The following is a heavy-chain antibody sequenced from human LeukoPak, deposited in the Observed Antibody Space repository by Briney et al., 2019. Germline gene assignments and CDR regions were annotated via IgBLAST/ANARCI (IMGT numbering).Heavy chain of an antibody. CDR1: VGTFSSYA. J-gene: IGHJ5*02. V-gene: IGHV1-46*01. Sequence: GASVKVSCKASVGTFSSYAISWVRQAPGQGLEWMGLINPTGGSTGYAQKLQGRVTMTRDMSTSTDYMELSSLRSEDTAIYYCARDNAVGDNAWWFDPWGQGTLVTVSS. CDR2: INPTGGST. D-gene: IGHD1-26*01. CDR3: ARDNAVGDNAWWFDP.